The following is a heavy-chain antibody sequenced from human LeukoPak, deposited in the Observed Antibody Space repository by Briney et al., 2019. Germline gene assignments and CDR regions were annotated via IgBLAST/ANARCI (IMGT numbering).Heavy chain of an antibody. CDR1: GGSISRYY. D-gene: IGHD6-19*01. J-gene: IGHJ5*02. Sequence: PSETLSLTCSVSGGSISRYYWAWIRQPAGKELEWIGRIYASGSTKYHPSLRSRVDMSVDTSKNQFSLNLHSVTAADTAVYYCARVRIAVADLGWFDPWGQGTLVTVSS. CDR2: IYASGST. CDR3: ARVRIAVADLGWFDP. V-gene: IGHV4-4*07.